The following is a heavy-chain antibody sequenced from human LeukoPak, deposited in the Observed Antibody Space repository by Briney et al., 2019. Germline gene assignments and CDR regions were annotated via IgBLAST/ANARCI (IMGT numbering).Heavy chain of an antibody. Sequence: ASVKVSCKASGYTFTSYDINWVRQATGQGLEWMGWMNPNNNNTGYAQKFQGRVTMTRDTSTSTVYMELSSLSSEDTAVYYCAVTVAGTAEFDYWGQGTLVTVSS. J-gene: IGHJ4*02. V-gene: IGHV1-8*01. CDR1: GYTFTSYD. CDR3: AVTVAGTAEFDY. D-gene: IGHD6-19*01. CDR2: MNPNNNNT.